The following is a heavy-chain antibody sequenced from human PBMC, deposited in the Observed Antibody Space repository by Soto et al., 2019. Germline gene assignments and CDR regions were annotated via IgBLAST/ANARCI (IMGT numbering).Heavy chain of an antibody. CDR3: ASGTSEDTFDI. CDR2: ISSSSGTI. CDR1: GFTFSSYS. Sequence: EVQLVESGGGLVQPGGSLRLSCAASGFTFSSYSMNWVHQAPGKGLEWVSYISSSSGTIYYGDSVKGRFTISRDNPKNSLYLQMNSLRAEDTAVYYCASGTSEDTFDIWGQGTMVTVSS. D-gene: IGHD6-13*01. J-gene: IGHJ3*02. V-gene: IGHV3-48*01.